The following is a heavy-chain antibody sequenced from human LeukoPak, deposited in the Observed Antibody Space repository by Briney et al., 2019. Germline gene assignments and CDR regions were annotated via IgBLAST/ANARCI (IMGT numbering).Heavy chain of an antibody. V-gene: IGHV6-1*01. J-gene: IGHJ2*01. CDR1: GDSVPRNSAA. CDR3: AQGKWYFGL. Sequence: SQTLSLTCAISGDSVPRNSAAWNWIRQSPTRGLEWLGRTYYRSKWYNDYAVSVKSRIHINPDTSKNQFSLQLNSVTPEDTALYYCAQGKWYFGLWGRGTLVTVSS. CDR2: TYYRSKWYN.